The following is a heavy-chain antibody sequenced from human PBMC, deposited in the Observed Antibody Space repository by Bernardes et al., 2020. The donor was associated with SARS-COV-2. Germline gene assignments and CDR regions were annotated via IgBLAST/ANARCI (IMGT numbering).Heavy chain of an antibody. CDR2: ISAYHGNT. V-gene: IGHV1-18*04. CDR3: ARVATAYDSSGYYYRGWFDP. J-gene: IGHJ5*02. D-gene: IGHD3-22*01. Sequence: ASVKVSCKASGYTFTNYGISWVRQAPGQGLEWMGWISAYHGNTNYAQNLQGRVTMTTDTSTRTAYMELRSLRSDDTAVYYCARVATAYDSSGYYYRGWFDPWGQGTLVTGSS. CDR1: GYTFTNYG.